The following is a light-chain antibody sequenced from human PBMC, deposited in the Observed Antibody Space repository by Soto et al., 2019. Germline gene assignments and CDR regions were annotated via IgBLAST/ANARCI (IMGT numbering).Light chain of an antibody. Sequence: EIVMTQSPATLSVSPGERATLSCRASQSVSSNLAWYQQEPGQAPRLLIYGASTRATGIPARFSGSGSGTEFTLTISSLQYEDFAVYYCQQYNNWPLTFGPGTKVD. V-gene: IGKV3-15*01. CDR2: GAS. CDR1: QSVSSN. CDR3: QQYNNWPLT. J-gene: IGKJ3*01.